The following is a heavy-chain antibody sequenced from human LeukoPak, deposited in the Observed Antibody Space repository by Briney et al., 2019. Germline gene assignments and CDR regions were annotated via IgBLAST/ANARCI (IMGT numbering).Heavy chain of an antibody. CDR2: IKQDGSEK. CDR1: GFTFRSYW. V-gene: IGHV3-7*03. J-gene: IGHJ4*02. D-gene: IGHD2-2*01. Sequence: GGSLRLSCAASGFTFRSYWMSWVRQAPGKGLEWVANIKQDGSEKYYVDSVKGRFTISRDNAKNSLYLQMNSLRAEDTAVYYCARARYCSSTSCRHFDYWGQGTLVTVSS. CDR3: ARARYCSSTSCRHFDY.